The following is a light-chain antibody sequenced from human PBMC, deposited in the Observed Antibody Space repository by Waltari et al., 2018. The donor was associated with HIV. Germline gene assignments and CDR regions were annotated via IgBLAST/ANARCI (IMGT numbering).Light chain of an antibody. CDR3: SSYTSSSTKV. J-gene: IGLJ2*01. Sequence: QSALTQPASVSGSPGQSITISCTGTSNHIDGYNYVSWYQQHPGKAPKLMIYDVSNRPSGLSNRFAGSKSGNTASLTISGRQAEDEADYYCSSYTSSSTKVFGGGTKLTVL. CDR2: DVS. V-gene: IGLV2-14*03. CDR1: SNHIDGYNY.